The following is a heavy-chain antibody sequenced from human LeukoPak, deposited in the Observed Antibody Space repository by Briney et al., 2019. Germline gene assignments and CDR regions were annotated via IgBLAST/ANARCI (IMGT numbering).Heavy chain of an antibody. V-gene: IGHV4-34*01. Sequence: SETLSLTCAVYGGSFSGYYWSWIRQPPGKGLEWIGEINHSGSTNYNPSLKSRVTISVDTSKNQFSLKLSSVTAADTAVYYCARDEETSYVWGSYRYGEYFDYWGQGTLVTVSS. J-gene: IGHJ4*02. D-gene: IGHD3-16*02. CDR2: INHSGST. CDR1: GGSFSGYY. CDR3: ARDEETSYVWGSYRYGEYFDY.